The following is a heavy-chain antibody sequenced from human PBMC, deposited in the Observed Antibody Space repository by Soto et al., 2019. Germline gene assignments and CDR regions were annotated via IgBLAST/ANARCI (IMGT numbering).Heavy chain of an antibody. Sequence: GGSLRLSCAASGFTFSSYGMHWVRQAPGKGLEWVAVISYDGRNKYYADSVKGRFTISRDNSKNTLYLQMNSLRAEDTAVYYCAKDEGYSYSFDYWGQGTLVTVSS. CDR3: AKDEGYSYSFDY. V-gene: IGHV3-30*18. D-gene: IGHD5-18*01. CDR2: ISYDGRNK. CDR1: GFTFSSYG. J-gene: IGHJ4*02.